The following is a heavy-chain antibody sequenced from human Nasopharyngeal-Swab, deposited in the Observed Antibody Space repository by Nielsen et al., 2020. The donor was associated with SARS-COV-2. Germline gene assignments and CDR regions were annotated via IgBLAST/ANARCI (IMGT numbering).Heavy chain of an antibody. V-gene: IGHV3-9*01. J-gene: IGHJ4*02. CDR2: ISWNSGST. CDR1: GFTFDDYA. Sequence: GGSLRLSCAASGFTFDDYAMHWVRQAPGKGLEWVSGISWNSGSTGYADSVKGRFTISRDNAKNSLYLQMNSLRAEDTALYYCARHYDSSGYYLTYFDYWGQGTLVTVSS. CDR3: ARHYDSSGYYLTYFDY. D-gene: IGHD3-22*01.